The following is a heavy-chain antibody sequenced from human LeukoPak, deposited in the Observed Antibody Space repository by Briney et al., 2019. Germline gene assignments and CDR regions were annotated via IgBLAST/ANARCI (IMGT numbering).Heavy chain of an antibody. CDR1: GYTFTSFG. CDR3: ARVADPNYDFWSGYFTGVDY. Sequence: GASVKVSCKASGYTFTSFGISWVRQAPGQGLEWMGWSSAYNGNTNYAQKFQGRVTMTTDTSTSTAYMELRSLRSDDTAVYYCARVADPNYDFWSGYFTGVDYWGQGTLVTVSS. J-gene: IGHJ4*02. D-gene: IGHD3-3*01. V-gene: IGHV1-18*01. CDR2: SSAYNGNT.